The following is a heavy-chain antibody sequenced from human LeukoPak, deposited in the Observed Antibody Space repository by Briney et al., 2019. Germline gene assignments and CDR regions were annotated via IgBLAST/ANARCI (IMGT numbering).Heavy chain of an antibody. V-gene: IGHV1-2*02. CDR2: INPNSGGT. J-gene: IGHJ6*03. D-gene: IGHD1-14*01. CDR3: ARGGRPPQHTTPGYYYYMDV. Sequence: ASVKVSCKASGYTFTGYYMHWVRQDPGQGLEWMGWINPNSGGTNYAQKFQGRVTMTRDTSISTAYMELSRLRSDDTAVYYCARGGRPPQHTTPGYYYYMDVWGKGTTVTVSS. CDR1: GYTFTGYY.